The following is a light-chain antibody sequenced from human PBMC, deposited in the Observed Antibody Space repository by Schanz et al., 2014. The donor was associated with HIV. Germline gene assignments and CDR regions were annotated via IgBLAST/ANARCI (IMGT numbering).Light chain of an antibody. CDR2: GAS. Sequence: EIVMTQSPATLSVSPGERATLSCRASQSVNSYLAWYRQNPGQAPRLLIYGASTRATGIPDRFSGSGSGTDFTLTISSLEPEDFAVYYCQHYGTSFTFGPGTKVDIK. V-gene: IGKV3D-15*01. J-gene: IGKJ3*01. CDR1: QSVNSY. CDR3: QHYGTSFT.